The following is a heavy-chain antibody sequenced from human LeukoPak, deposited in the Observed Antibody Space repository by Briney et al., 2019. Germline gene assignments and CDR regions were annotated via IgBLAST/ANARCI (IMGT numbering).Heavy chain of an antibody. CDR1: GFTFSSYG. Sequence: PGRSLRLSCAASGFTFSSYGMHWVRQAPGKGLEWVAVIWYDGNNKFYADSVKGRFTISRDNSKNTLYPQMDSLRAEDTAVYYCARDGGPAAEYFQHWGQGTLDTVSS. D-gene: IGHD2-2*01. CDR2: IWYDGNNK. V-gene: IGHV3-33*01. CDR3: ARDGGPAAEYFQH. J-gene: IGHJ1*01.